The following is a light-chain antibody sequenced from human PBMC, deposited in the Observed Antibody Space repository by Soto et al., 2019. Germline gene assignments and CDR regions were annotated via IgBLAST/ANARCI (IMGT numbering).Light chain of an antibody. CDR2: GAS. V-gene: IGKV1-9*01. CDR3: QQLQRTPCT. CDR1: QDVSRY. J-gene: IGKJ3*01. Sequence: QLTQSPSSLSASVGDRVTITCRASQDVSRYLAWYQQKAGKAPKLLIYGASTLHSGVPSRFSGFGSGTEFTLTISSLHPEDFATYHCQQLQRTPCTFGPWTTVDV.